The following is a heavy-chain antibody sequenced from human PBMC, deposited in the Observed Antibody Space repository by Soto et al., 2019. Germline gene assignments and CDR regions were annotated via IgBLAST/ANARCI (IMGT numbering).Heavy chain of an antibody. J-gene: IGHJ6*02. CDR2: IYSRGST. CDR1: GFTVSSNY. D-gene: IGHD3-9*01. V-gene: IGHV3-66*01. Sequence: EVQLVESGGGLVQPGGSLRLSCAASGFTVSSNYMSWVRQAPGKGLEWVSIIYSRGSTYYADSVKGRFTISRDNSKNTLDLQMNSLRDEDTAVYYCARSLVSRYFDGMDVWGQGRTVTVSS. CDR3: ARSLVSRYFDGMDV.